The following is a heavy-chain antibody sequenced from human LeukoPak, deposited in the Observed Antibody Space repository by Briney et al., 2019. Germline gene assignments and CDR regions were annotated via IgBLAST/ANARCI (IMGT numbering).Heavy chain of an antibody. CDR2: INPNSGGT. J-gene: IGHJ3*02. Sequence: ASVKVSCKASGYTFTGYYMHWVRQAPGQGLEWMGWINPNSGGTNYAQKFQGWVTMTRDTSISTAYMELSRLRSDDTAVYYCARTTYYYGSGSYYSPHDAFDIWGQGTMVTVSS. V-gene: IGHV1-2*04. CDR1: GYTFTGYY. D-gene: IGHD3-10*01. CDR3: ARTTYYYGSGSYYSPHDAFDI.